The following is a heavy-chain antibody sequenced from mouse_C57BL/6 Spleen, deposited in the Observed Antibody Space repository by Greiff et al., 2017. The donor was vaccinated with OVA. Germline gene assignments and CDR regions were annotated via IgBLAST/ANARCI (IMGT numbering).Heavy chain of an antibody. V-gene: IGHV1-15*01. J-gene: IGHJ3*01. Sequence: QVQLKESGAELVRPGASVTLSCKASGYTFTDYEMHWVKQTPVHGLEWIGAIDPETGGNAYNQKFKGKAILTADKSSSTAYMELRSLTSEYSAVYYCTRPATMVTTFPFFAYWGQGTLVTVSA. CDR1: GYTFTDYE. CDR2: IDPETGGN. D-gene: IGHD2-2*01. CDR3: TRPATMVTTFPFFAY.